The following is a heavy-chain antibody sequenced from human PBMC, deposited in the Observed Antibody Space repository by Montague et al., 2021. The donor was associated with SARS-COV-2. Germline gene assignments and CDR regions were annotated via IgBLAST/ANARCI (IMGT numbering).Heavy chain of an antibody. D-gene: IGHD6-19*01. CDR2: IYYSGST. Sequence: SETLSFTCTVSGGSISSSNYYWGWIRQPPGKGLEWIGSIYYSGSTYYNPSLQSRVTISVDTSKKQFSLKLSSVTAADTAVYYCARETFTSGWYKQFDYWGQGTLVTVSS. CDR1: GGSISSSNYY. CDR3: ARETFTSGWYKQFDY. J-gene: IGHJ4*02. V-gene: IGHV4-39*01.